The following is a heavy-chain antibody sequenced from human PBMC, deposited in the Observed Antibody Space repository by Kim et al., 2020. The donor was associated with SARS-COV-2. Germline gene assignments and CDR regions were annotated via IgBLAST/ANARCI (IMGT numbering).Heavy chain of an antibody. D-gene: IGHD3-9*01. CDR2: IYYSGST. J-gene: IGHJ3*02. Sequence: SETLSLTCTVSGGSISSSSYYWCWIRQPPGKGLEWIGSIYYSGSTYYNPSLKSRVTISVDTSKNQFSLKLSSVTAADTAVYYCARTYYDILTGSPRGAFDIWGQGTMVTVSS. V-gene: IGHV4-39*01. CDR1: GGSISSSSYY. CDR3: ARTYYDILTGSPRGAFDI.